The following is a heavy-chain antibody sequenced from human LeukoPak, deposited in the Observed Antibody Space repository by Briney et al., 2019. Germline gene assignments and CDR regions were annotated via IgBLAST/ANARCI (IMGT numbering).Heavy chain of an antibody. CDR1: GFTFGSYA. CDR2: ISGSGGST. CDR3: AKDYGYSYGYGGSY. D-gene: IGHD5-18*01. Sequence: GGSLRLSCAASGFTFGSYAMSWVRQAPGKGLEWVSAISGSGGSTYYADSVKGRFTISRDNSKNTLYLQMNSLRAEDTAVYYCAKDYGYSYGYGGSYWGQGTLVTVSS. J-gene: IGHJ4*02. V-gene: IGHV3-23*01.